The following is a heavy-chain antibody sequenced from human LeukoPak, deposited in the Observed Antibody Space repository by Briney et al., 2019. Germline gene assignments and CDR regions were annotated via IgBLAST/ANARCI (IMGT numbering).Heavy chain of an antibody. J-gene: IGHJ6*03. CDR1: GFTFSNYT. D-gene: IGHD2-2*01. CDR2: ISSSSSAI. CDR3: ARDSSEMSYNYYYYYMDV. V-gene: IGHV3-48*01. Sequence: GGSLRLSCAASGFTFSNYTMNWVRQAPGKGLEWVSYISSSSSAIFYADSVKGRFTISRDNAKNSLYLQMNSLRAEDTAVYYCARDSSEMSYNYYYYYMDVWGKGTTVTISS.